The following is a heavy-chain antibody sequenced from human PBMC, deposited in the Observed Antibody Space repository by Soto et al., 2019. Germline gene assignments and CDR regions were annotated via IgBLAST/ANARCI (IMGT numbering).Heavy chain of an antibody. J-gene: IGHJ4*02. CDR1: GFSLTSRPVG. D-gene: IGHD3-16*01. CDR2: IYWDDDK. Sequence: QITLKESGPTLVKPTQTLTLTCTFSGFSLTSRPVGVGWVRQPPGKALEGLAFIYWDDDKRYSPSLRSTLTVTKDTSKNQVVLTLTNMDPVDTATYYCAHRRNYDGSWNEGVFDYWGQGILVTVSS. V-gene: IGHV2-5*02. CDR3: AHRRNYDGSWNEGVFDY.